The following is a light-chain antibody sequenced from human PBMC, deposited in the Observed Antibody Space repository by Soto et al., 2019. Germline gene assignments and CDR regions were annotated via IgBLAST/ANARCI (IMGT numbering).Light chain of an antibody. Sequence: SVLTQPPLASXTPGQWVTISCSGRSSNIGSNSVNWYQQLPGTAPKLLIYGNDRRPSGVPDRFSGSKSGTSASLAISGLQSEDEADYYCAAWDDSLNGYVFGTGTKVTVL. J-gene: IGLJ1*01. V-gene: IGLV1-44*01. CDR3: AAWDDSLNGYV. CDR1: SSNIGSNS. CDR2: GND.